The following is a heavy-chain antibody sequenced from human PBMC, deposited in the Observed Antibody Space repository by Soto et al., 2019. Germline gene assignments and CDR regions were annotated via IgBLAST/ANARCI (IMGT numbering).Heavy chain of an antibody. CDR1: GFTFSNAW. CDR3: TTDAPRTIPNWFDP. D-gene: IGHD3-3*01. J-gene: IGHJ5*02. Sequence: GGSLRLSCAASGFTFSNAWMSWVRQAPGKGLEWVGRIKSKTDGGTTDYAAPVKGRFTISRDDSKNTLYLQMNSLKTEDTAVYYCTTDAPRTIPNWFDPWGQGTLVTVSS. CDR2: IKSKTDGGTT. V-gene: IGHV3-15*01.